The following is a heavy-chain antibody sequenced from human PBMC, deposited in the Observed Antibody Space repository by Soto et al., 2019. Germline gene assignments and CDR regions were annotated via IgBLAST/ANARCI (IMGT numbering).Heavy chain of an antibody. V-gene: IGHV3-30*18. D-gene: IGHD3-22*01. CDR2: ISYDGSNK. CDR1: GFTFSSYG. J-gene: IGHJ4*02. CDR3: AKGEADYYDSTHPCY. Sequence: QVQLVESGGGVVQPGRSLRLSCAASGFTFSSYGMHWVRQAPGKGLEWVAVISYDGSNKYYADSVKGRFTISRDNSKNTLYLQMNSLRAEDTAVYYCAKGEADYYDSTHPCYWGQGTLVTVSS.